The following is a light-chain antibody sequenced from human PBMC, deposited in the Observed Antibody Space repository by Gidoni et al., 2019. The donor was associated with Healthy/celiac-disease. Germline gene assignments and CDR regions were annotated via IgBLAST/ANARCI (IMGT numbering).Light chain of an antibody. CDR1: QSVSSN. V-gene: IGKV3-15*01. Sequence: EIVMTQSPATLSVSPGERATLSCRASQSVSSNLAWYQHKPGQAPRLLIHGASTRATGIPARFSGSGSGTEFTLTISSLQSEDLAVYYCQQYNNWPHTFGQGTKLEIK. CDR3: QQYNNWPHT. J-gene: IGKJ2*01. CDR2: GAS.